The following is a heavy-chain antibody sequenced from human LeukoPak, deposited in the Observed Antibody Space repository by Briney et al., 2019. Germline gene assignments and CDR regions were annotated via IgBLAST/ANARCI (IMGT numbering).Heavy chain of an antibody. Sequence: GESLKISCKGSGYSFTSYWIGWVRQMPGKGLEWIGIIYPGDSDTRYSPSFQGQVTISADKSISTAYLQWISLKASDTAMYYCARHGVRYYYDSSGELAFDYWGQGTLVTVSS. J-gene: IGHJ4*02. CDR1: GYSFTSYW. CDR2: IYPGDSDT. V-gene: IGHV5-51*01. CDR3: ARHGVRYYYDSSGELAFDY. D-gene: IGHD3-22*01.